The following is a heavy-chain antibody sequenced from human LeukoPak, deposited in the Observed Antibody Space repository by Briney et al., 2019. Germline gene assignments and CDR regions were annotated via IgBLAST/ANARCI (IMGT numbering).Heavy chain of an antibody. CDR1: GFTFGDYG. V-gene: IGHV3-30*18. J-gene: IGHJ3*02. D-gene: IGHD3-22*01. Sequence: GGSLRLSCAVSGFTFGDYGMHWDRQAPGKGLEWLAVLSYDGTNKYYADSVKGRFTISRDNSENTLYLQMNSLRAEDTAIYYCAKDLAYYDSSGDYYPAFDIWGQGTMVTVSS. CDR2: LSYDGTNK. CDR3: AKDLAYYDSSGDYYPAFDI.